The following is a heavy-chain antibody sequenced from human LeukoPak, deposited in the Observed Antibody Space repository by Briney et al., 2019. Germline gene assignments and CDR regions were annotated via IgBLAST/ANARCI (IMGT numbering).Heavy chain of an antibody. D-gene: IGHD1-26*01. CDR3: AFEVGTTRSFLDY. CDR2: ISGSGDTT. V-gene: IGHV3-23*01. J-gene: IGHJ4*02. CDR1: GFTFSNYA. Sequence: ETGGSLRLSCAASGFTFSNYAMSWVRQAPGKGLEWVSAISGSGDTTHYADSVKGRFTISRDSSKNTLCLQMNSLRAEDTAVYYCAFEVGTTRSFLDYWGQGTLVTVSS.